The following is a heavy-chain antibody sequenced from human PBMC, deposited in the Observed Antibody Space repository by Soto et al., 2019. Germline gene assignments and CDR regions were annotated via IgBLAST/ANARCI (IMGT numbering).Heavy chain of an antibody. CDR2: IFYSGST. CDR3: ASMIGDPVLSVAS. D-gene: IGHD3-10*02. Sequence: QVQLQESGPGLVKPSQTLSLTCTVSGGSISSYYWSWIRQPPGQGLEWIGFIFYSGSTSYNPALKSRVTISIDTSEYQSSLKVNSVTAADTAVYYCASMIGDPVLSVASWGQGTLVAVSS. V-gene: IGHV4-59*01. CDR1: GGSISSYY. J-gene: IGHJ5*01.